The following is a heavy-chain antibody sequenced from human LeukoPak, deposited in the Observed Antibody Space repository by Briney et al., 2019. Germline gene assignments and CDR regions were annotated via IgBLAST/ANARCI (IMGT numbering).Heavy chain of an antibody. Sequence: GGSLRLSCAASGFTFSSYAMSWVRQAPGKGLEWVSAISGSGGSTYYADSVKGRFTISRDNSKNTLYLQMNSLRAEDTAVYYCANVELLLGYYFDYWGQGTLVTVSS. D-gene: IGHD2-15*01. CDR3: ANVELLLGYYFDY. V-gene: IGHV3-23*01. J-gene: IGHJ4*02. CDR2: ISGSGGST. CDR1: GFTFSSYA.